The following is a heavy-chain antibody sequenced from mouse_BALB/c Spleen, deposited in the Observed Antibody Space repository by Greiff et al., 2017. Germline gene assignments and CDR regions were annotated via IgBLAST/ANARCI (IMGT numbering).Heavy chain of an antibody. Sequence: QVQLQQSGAELVRPGSSVKISCKASGYAFSSYWMNWVKQRPGQGLEWIGYINPSTGYTEYNQKFKDKATLTADKSSSTAYMQLSSLTSEDSAVYYCARITTARYYAMDYWGQGTSVTVSS. D-gene: IGHD1-2*01. CDR1: GYAFSSYW. CDR3: ARITTARYYAMDY. CDR2: INPSTGYT. J-gene: IGHJ4*01. V-gene: IGHV1-4*01.